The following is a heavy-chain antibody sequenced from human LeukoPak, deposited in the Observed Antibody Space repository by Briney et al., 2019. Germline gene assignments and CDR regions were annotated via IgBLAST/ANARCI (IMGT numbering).Heavy chain of an antibody. CDR1: GGSISSHY. D-gene: IGHD1/OR15-1a*01. V-gene: IGHV4-59*11. CDR2: IYYSGST. CDR3: ARNRRDYYYYMDV. J-gene: IGHJ6*03. Sequence: SETLSLTCTVSGGSISSHYWSWIRQPPGKGLEWIGYIYYSGSTNYNPSLKSRVTISVDTSKNQFSLKLSSVTAADTAVYYCARNRRDYYYYMDVWGKGTTVTVSS.